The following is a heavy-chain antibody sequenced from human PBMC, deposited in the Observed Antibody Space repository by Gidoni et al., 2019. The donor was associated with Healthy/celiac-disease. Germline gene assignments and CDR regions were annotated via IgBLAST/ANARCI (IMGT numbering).Heavy chain of an antibody. Sequence: QVQLVQSGAEVKKPGASVKVSCTASGYTFTSYYMHWVRQAPGQGLEWMGIINPSGGSTSYEKKFQGRVTMTRDTSTSTVYMELSSLRSEDTAVYYCAREAGHSGYSYGVYPTYIDYWGQGTLVTVSS. CDR1: GYTFTSYY. J-gene: IGHJ4*02. CDR2: INPSGGST. D-gene: IGHD5-18*01. CDR3: AREAGHSGYSYGVYPTYIDY. V-gene: IGHV1-46*01.